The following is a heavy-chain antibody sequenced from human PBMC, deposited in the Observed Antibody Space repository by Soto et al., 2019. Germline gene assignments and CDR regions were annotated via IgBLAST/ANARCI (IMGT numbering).Heavy chain of an antibody. J-gene: IGHJ5*02. Sequence: QVQLVQSGAEVKKPGSSVKVSCKASGGTFSSYTISWVRQAPGQGLEWMGRIIPIVGITNYAQKFQGRVTITADKSTGTAYMELSSLRSEDTAVYYCAHGRWEESRDDFRCWFDPWGQGTLVTVSS. D-gene: IGHD4-4*01. CDR1: GGTFSSYT. V-gene: IGHV1-69*02. CDR3: AHGRWEESRDDFRCWFDP. CDR2: IIPIVGIT.